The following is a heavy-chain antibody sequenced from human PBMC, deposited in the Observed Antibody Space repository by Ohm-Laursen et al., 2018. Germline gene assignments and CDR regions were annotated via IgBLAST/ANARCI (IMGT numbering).Heavy chain of an antibody. J-gene: IGHJ4*02. V-gene: IGHV1-18*01. CDR3: ARLADSSGYSAYYFDY. CDR1: GYTFTTYG. CDR2: ISAYDNNT. D-gene: IGHD3-22*01. Sequence: SVKVSCNASGYTFTTYGITWVRQAPGQGLEWMGWISAYDNNTNYPQKIQGRVTMTTDASTSTAYMELRSLRSDDTAVYYCARLADSSGYSAYYFDYWGQGTLVTVSS.